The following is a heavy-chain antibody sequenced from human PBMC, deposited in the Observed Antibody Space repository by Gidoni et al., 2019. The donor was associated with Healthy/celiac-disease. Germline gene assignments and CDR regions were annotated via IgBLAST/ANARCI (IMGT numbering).Heavy chain of an antibody. V-gene: IGHV1-46*01. D-gene: IGHD3-22*01. CDR1: GYTFTSYY. CDR2: INPSGGST. Sequence: KPGASVKVSCKASGYTFTSYYMHWVRQAPGQGLEWMGIINPSGGSTSYAQKFQGRVTMTRDTSTSTVYMELSSLRSEDTAVYYCARDRLGYYDSSGQGPFDYWGQGTLVTVSS. J-gene: IGHJ4*02. CDR3: ARDRLGYYDSSGQGPFDY.